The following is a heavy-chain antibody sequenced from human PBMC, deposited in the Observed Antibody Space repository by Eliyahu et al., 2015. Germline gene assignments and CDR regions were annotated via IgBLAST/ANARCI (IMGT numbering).Heavy chain of an antibody. J-gene: IGHJ3*02. Sequence: GLEWIGEINHSGSTNYNPSLKSRVTISVDTSKNQFSLKLSSVTAADTAVYYCARGLPKITGITFGGVIGPGAFDIWGQGTMVTVSS. CDR3: ARGLPKITGITFGGVIGPGAFDI. V-gene: IGHV4-34*01. CDR2: INHSGST. D-gene: IGHD3-16*02.